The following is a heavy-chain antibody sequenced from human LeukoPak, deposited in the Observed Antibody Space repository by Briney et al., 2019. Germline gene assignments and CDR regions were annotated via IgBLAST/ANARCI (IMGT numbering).Heavy chain of an antibody. J-gene: IGHJ4*02. CDR3: VRVGSSWSTEPYFDY. D-gene: IGHD6-13*01. V-gene: IGHV3-23*01. Sequence: PGGSLRLSCVASGFTFSSYAMSWVRQAPGKGLEWVSGITATGGATYYADSVKGRFTISRDNSKNTLYLQMNSLRAEDTAVYFCVRVGSSWSTEPYFDYWGQGTLATVTS. CDR1: GFTFSSYA. CDR2: ITATGGAT.